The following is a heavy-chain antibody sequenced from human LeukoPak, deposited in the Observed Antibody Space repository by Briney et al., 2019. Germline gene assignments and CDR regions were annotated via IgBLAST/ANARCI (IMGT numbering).Heavy chain of an antibody. CDR1: GGSISSYY. CDR2: IYYSGST. D-gene: IGHD3-10*01. J-gene: IGHJ4*02. CDR3: ATPIWFGEPPVDY. V-gene: IGHV4-59*12. Sequence: PSETLSLTCTVSGGSISSYYWSWIRQPPGKGLEWIGYIYYSGSTNYNPSLKSRVTISVDTSKNQFSLKLSSVTAADTAVYYCATPIWFGEPPVDYWGQGTLVTVSS.